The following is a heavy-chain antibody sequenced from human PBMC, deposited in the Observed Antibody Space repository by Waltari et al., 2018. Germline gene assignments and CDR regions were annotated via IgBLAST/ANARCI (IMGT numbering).Heavy chain of an antibody. CDR1: GYSISSGYY. Sequence: QVQLQESGPGLVKPSETLSLTCAVSGYSISSGYYWGWIRQPPGKGLEWIGSIYHSGSTYYNPSLKSRVTISVDTSKNQFSLKLSSVTAADTAVYYCARERGTYYYGSGSYYNQDYWGQGTLVTVSS. CDR3: ARERGTYYYGSGSYYNQDY. D-gene: IGHD3-10*01. CDR2: IYHSGST. J-gene: IGHJ4*02. V-gene: IGHV4-38-2*02.